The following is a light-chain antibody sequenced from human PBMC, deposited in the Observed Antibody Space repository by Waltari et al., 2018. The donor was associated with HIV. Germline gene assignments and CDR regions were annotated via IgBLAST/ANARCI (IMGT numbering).Light chain of an antibody. CDR1: QSLLDSNGYNY. CDR2: LGS. J-gene: IGKJ4*01. CDR3: MQALQTPLT. Sequence: EIVMTQSPLSLPVTPGEPASISCRSSQSLLDSNGYNYLDWYVKRPGQSPQLLIYLGSDRASGVPDRFSGSGSGTDFTLKISRVEAEDAGVYYCMQALQTPLTFGGGTKVEIK. V-gene: IGKV2-28*01.